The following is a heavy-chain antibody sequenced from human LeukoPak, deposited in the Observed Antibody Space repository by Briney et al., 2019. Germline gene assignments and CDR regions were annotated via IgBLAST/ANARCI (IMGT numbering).Heavy chain of an antibody. CDR3: ARARRSSTPEVGDVFKTWYFFEY. Sequence: GASLKISCQASGSPFSSYWIAWVRQLPGKGLEGMGLIYPLESDVKYSPSFQGQVTISADKSISTAYLQWRSLKASDTAMYYCARARRSSTPEVGDVFKTWYFFEYWGQGALVTVSS. D-gene: IGHD6-13*01. V-gene: IGHV5-51*01. J-gene: IGHJ4*02. CDR2: IYPLESDV. CDR1: GSPFSSYW.